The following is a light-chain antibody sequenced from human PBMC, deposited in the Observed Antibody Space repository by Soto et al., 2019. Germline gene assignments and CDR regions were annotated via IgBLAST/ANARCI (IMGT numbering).Light chain of an antibody. CDR3: QQRVSGPWT. CDR2: ETS. CDR1: QSVAKY. V-gene: IGKV3-11*01. Sequence: EIVLTQSPATLSLSPGDGATLSCRASQSVAKYLVWYQQKPGQSPRLLIYETSERASGVPARFSGSGSGTDFTLTISSLEPEGFASYYCQQRVSGPWTFGQGTRVEF. J-gene: IGKJ1*01.